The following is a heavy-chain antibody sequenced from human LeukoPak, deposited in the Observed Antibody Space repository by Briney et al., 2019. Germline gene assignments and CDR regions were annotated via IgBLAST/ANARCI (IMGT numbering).Heavy chain of an antibody. CDR1: GGSFSDYY. V-gene: IGHV4-34*01. Sequence: SETLSLTCAVYGGSFSDYYWSWIRQPPGKGLEWIGEINNSGTNNYNPSLKSRVTISVDTSKNQFSLKLSSVTAADTAVYYCARGSSLPGDIVVVPAAQGYYYYMDVWGKGTTVTVSS. CDR2: INNSGTN. D-gene: IGHD2-2*01. J-gene: IGHJ6*03. CDR3: ARGSSLPGDIVVVPAAQGYYYYMDV.